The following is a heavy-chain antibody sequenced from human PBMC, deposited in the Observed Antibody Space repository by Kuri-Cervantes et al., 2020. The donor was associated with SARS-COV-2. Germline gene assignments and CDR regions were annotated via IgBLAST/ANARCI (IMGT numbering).Heavy chain of an antibody. V-gene: IGHV1-69*06. J-gene: IGHJ4*02. Sequence: SVKVSCKASGGTFSSYTISWVRQAPGQGLEWMGGIIPIFGTANYAQKFQGRVTITADKSTSTAYMELSSLRSEDTAVYYCARVGAIVVAPAAIPDFEYWGQGTLVTVSS. CDR1: GGTFSSYT. CDR2: IIPIFGTA. D-gene: IGHD2-2*01. CDR3: ARVGAIVVAPAAIPDFEY.